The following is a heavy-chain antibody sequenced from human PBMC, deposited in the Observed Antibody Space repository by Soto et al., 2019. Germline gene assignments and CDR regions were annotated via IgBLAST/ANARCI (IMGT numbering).Heavy chain of an antibody. CDR2: ISYDGSNK. Sequence: GGSLRLSCAASGFTFSSYAMHWVRQAPGKGLEWVAVISYDGSNKYYADSVKGRFTISRDNSKNTLYLQMNSLRAEDTAVYYCARDSSGLRYFDWLSNYFDYWGQGTLVTVSS. CDR3: ARDSSGLRYFDWLSNYFDY. D-gene: IGHD3-9*01. V-gene: IGHV3-30-3*01. CDR1: GFTFSSYA. J-gene: IGHJ4*02.